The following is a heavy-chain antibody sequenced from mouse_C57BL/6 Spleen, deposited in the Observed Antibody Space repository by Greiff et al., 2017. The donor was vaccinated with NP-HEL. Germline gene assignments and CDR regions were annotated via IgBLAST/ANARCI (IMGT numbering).Heavy chain of an antibody. D-gene: IGHD1-1*02. CDR2: IDPSDSET. Sequence: QVQLKQPGAELVRPGSSVKLSCKASGYTFTSYWMHWVKQRPIQGLEWIGNIDPSDSETHYNQKFKDKATLTVDKSSSTAYMQLSSLTSEDSAVYYCARHYAWYFDVWGTGTTVTVSS. J-gene: IGHJ1*03. CDR1: GYTFTSYW. CDR3: ARHYAWYFDV. V-gene: IGHV1-52*01.